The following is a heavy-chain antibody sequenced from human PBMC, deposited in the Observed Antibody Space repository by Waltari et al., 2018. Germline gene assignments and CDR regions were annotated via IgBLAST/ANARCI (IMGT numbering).Heavy chain of an antibody. CDR2: IKSKTDGGTT. CDR1: GFTFSNAW. CDR3: STGAPPQYDSSGYISEY. J-gene: IGHJ4*02. V-gene: IGHV3-15*05. Sequence: EVQLVESGGGLVKPGGSLRLSCAASGFTFSNAWMSWVRQAPGKGLEWVGRIKSKTDGGTTDYAAPLKGRFTISRDDSKNTLYLQMNSLKTEDTAVYYCSTGAPPQYDSSGYISEYWGQGTLVTVSS. D-gene: IGHD3-22*01.